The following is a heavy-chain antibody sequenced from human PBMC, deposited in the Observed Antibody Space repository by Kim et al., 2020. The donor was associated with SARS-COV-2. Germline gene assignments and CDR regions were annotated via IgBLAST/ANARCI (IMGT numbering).Heavy chain of an antibody. J-gene: IGHJ6*02. CDR1: GGTFSSYA. V-gene: IGHV1-69*13. CDR3: ARDGGYSGYERGYYYYGMDV. Sequence: SVKVSCKASGGTFSSYAISWVRQAPGQGLEWMGGIIPIFGTANYAQKFQGRVTITADESTSTAYMELSSLRSEDTAVYYCARDGGYSGYERGYYYYGMDVWGQGTTVTVSS. CDR2: IIPIFGTA. D-gene: IGHD5-12*01.